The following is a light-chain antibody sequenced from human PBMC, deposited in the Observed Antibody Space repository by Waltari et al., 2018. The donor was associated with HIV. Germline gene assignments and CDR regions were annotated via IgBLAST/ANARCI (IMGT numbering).Light chain of an antibody. Sequence: SSNLTQDASVSVALGQTVRITCQGDSLRSYYASWYQQKQGQAPVVVFFGRNNRPSGIPDRFSGASSGNTASLTITGAQAEDEADYYCHSRDSSGYHVVFGGGTKVTVL. CDR2: GRN. CDR3: HSRDSSGYHVV. J-gene: IGLJ2*01. V-gene: IGLV3-19*01. CDR1: SLRSYY.